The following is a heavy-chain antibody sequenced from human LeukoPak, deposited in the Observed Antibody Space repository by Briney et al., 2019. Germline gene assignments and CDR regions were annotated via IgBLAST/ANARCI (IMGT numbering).Heavy chain of an antibody. J-gene: IGHJ5*02. CDR2: ISSSSSYI. CDR3: ARKGEHYYDSGNLWPAWFDL. D-gene: IGHD3-10*01. Sequence: GGSLRLSCAASGFTFSSYSMNWVRQAPGKGLEWVSSISSSSSYIYYADSVKGRFTISRDNAKNSLYLQMNSLRAEDTAVYYCARKGEHYYDSGNLWPAWFDLWGQGTLVTVSS. V-gene: IGHV3-21*01. CDR1: GFTFSSYS.